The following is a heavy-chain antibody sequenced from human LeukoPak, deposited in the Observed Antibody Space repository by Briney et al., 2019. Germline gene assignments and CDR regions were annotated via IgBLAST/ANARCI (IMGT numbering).Heavy chain of an antibody. CDR3: ARRDGLTTANAFDI. Sequence: SETLSLTCTVSGGSLSSSSYYWGWIRQPPGKGLEWIGSIYYSGSTYYNPSLKSRVTISVDTSKNQFSLKLSSVTAADTAVYYCARRDGLTTANAFDIWGQGTMVTVSS. CDR1: GGSLSSSSYY. CDR2: IYYSGST. V-gene: IGHV4-39*01. D-gene: IGHD4-11*01. J-gene: IGHJ3*02.